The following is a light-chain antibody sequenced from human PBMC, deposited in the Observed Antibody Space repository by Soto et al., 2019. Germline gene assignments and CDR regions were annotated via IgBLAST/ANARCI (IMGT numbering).Light chain of an antibody. CDR3: CSYAGSSTYV. V-gene: IGLV2-23*02. CDR1: SSDVGSYNF. J-gene: IGLJ1*01. CDR2: EVY. Sequence: QPVLTQPASVSGSPGQSITISCTGTSSDVGSYNFVSWYQEHPGKAPKVMIYEVYKRPSGVSNRFSGSKSGSTASLTISGLQVEDEADYYCCSYAGSSTYVFGTGTKLTVL.